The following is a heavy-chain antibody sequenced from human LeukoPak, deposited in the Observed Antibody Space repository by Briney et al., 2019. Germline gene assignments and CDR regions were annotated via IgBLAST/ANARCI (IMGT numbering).Heavy chain of an antibody. J-gene: IGHJ3*02. CDR1: GFTFSGYT. D-gene: IGHD2-21*02. CDR2: ISSISTYI. CDR3: SRRAYCGGDCYGSDAFDI. V-gene: IGHV3-21*01. Sequence: GGSPRLSCVVSGFTFSGYTMNWVRQAPGKGLEWVSSISSISTYISYADSVRGRFTISRDNAKNSLDLQMNSLRAEDTAVYYCSRRAYCGGDCYGSDAFDIWGQGTMVAVSS.